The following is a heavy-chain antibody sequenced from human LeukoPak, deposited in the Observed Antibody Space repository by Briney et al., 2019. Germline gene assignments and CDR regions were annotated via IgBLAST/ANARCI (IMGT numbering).Heavy chain of an antibody. J-gene: IGHJ4*02. Sequence: RGSLRLSCAASGFTFDDYAMHWVRQAPGKGLEWVSLISGDGGSTYYADSMKGRFTISRDNSKNSLYLQMNSLRTEDTALYYCAKDGGAYSYGSYYFDYWGQGTLVTVSS. CDR3: AKDGGAYSYGSYYFDY. D-gene: IGHD5-18*01. CDR1: GFTFDDYA. V-gene: IGHV3-43*02. CDR2: ISGDGGST.